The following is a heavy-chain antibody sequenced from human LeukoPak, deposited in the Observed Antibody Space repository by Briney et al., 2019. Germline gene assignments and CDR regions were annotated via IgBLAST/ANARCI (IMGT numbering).Heavy chain of an antibody. J-gene: IGHJ4*02. CDR2: IIPIFGTA. Sequence: SVKVSCKASGGTFSSYAISWVRQAPGQGLEWMGGIIPIFGTANYAQKFQGRVTITTDESTSTAYMELSSLRSEDTAVYYCASPRPGQLSFTYYFDYWGQGTLVTVSS. CDR3: ASPRPGQLSFTYYFDY. CDR1: GGTFSSYA. V-gene: IGHV1-69*05. D-gene: IGHD5-18*01.